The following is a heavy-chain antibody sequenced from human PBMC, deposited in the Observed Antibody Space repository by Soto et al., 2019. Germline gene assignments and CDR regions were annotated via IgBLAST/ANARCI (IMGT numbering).Heavy chain of an antibody. CDR1: GYTFTSYG. Sequence: ASVKVSCKASGYTFTSYGISWVRQAPGQGLEWMGWVSAYNGNTNYAQKLQGRVTMTTDTSTSTAYMELRSPRSDDTAVYYCARDRATMIVVDDAFDIWGQGTMVTVSS. D-gene: IGHD3-22*01. J-gene: IGHJ3*02. CDR3: ARDRATMIVVDDAFDI. V-gene: IGHV1-18*01. CDR2: VSAYNGNT.